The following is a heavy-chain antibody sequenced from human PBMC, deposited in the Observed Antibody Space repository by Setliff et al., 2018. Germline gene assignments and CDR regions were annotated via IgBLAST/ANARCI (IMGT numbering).Heavy chain of an antibody. Sequence: GGPLRLSCVASGFIFSENWMHWVRQTPGKGLMWVGRISGDGSTTNYADSVKGRFTISRDNAKNTLYLQMNSLRAEDTAVYYCAPMDVWGKGTTVTVSS. CDR3: APMDV. CDR1: GFIFSENW. J-gene: IGHJ6*03. CDR2: ISGDGSTT. V-gene: IGHV3-74*01.